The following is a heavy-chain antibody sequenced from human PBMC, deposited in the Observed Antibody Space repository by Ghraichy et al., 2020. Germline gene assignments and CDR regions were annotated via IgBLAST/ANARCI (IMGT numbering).Heavy chain of an antibody. CDR1: GHTFTSYG. Sequence: ASVKVSCKASGHTFTSYGISWVRQAPGQGLEWMGWISAYNGNTNYAQKLQGRVTMTTDTSTSTAYMELRSLRSDDTAVYYCARGHYYDSSGDFDYWGQGTLVTVSS. J-gene: IGHJ4*02. CDR3: ARGHYYDSSGDFDY. CDR2: ISAYNGNT. D-gene: IGHD3-22*01. V-gene: IGHV1-18*01.